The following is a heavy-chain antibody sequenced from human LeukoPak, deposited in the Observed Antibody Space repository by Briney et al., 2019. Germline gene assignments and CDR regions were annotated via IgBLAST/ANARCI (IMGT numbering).Heavy chain of an antibody. J-gene: IGHJ4*02. V-gene: IGHV3-23*01. CDR2: ISGSGGST. CDR1: GFTFSSYA. CDR3: AKDRGRGYCSGGSCYSAFDY. Sequence: GGSLRLSCGASGFTFSSYAMSWVRQAPGKGLEWVSAISGSGGSTYYADSVKGRFTISRDNSKNTLYLQMNSLRAEDTAVYYCAKDRGRGYCSGGSCYSAFDYWGQGTLVTVSS. D-gene: IGHD2-15*01.